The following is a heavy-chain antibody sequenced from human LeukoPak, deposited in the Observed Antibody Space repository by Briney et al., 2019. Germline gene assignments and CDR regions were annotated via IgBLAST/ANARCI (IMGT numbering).Heavy chain of an antibody. Sequence: ASVKVSCKASGYTFTSYYMHWVRQAPGQGLEWMGWISAYNGNTNYAQKLQGRVTMTTDTSTSTAYMELRSLRSDDTAVYYCARASDYPFDYWGQGTLVTVSS. CDR3: ARASDYPFDY. J-gene: IGHJ4*02. V-gene: IGHV1-18*04. CDR1: GYTFTSYY. D-gene: IGHD4-17*01. CDR2: ISAYNGNT.